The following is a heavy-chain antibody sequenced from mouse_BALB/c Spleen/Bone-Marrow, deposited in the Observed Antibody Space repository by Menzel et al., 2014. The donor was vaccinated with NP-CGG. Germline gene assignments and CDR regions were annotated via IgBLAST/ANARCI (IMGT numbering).Heavy chain of an antibody. CDR3: ARYGNYFDY. CDR1: GISITTGNYR. V-gene: IGHV3-5*02. J-gene: IGHJ2*01. CDR2: IYYSGTI. D-gene: IGHD2-1*01. Sequence: EVQLQESGPGLVKPTQTVSLTCTVTGISITTGNYRWSWIRQFPGNKLEWIGYIYYSGTITYNPSLTSRTTITRDTSKNQFFLEMNSLTVEDTATYYCARYGNYFDYWGQGAALTVSS.